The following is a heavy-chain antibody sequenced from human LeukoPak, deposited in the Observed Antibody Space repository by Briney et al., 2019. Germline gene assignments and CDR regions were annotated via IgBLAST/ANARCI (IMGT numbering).Heavy chain of an antibody. V-gene: IGHV3-23*01. D-gene: IGHD3-22*01. J-gene: IGHJ4*02. CDR3: AKRPFNYYDSSGYYYFDY. Sequence: GGSLRLSCAASGFTFSGYWMSWVRQAPGKGLEWVSAISGSGGSTYYADSVKGRFTIPRDNSKNTLYLQMNSLRAEDTAVYYCAKRPFNYYDSSGYYYFDYWGQGTLVTVSS. CDR2: ISGSGGST. CDR1: GFTFSGYW.